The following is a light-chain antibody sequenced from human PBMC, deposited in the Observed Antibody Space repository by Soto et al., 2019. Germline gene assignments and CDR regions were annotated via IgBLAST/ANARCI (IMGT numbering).Light chain of an antibody. V-gene: IGLV1-40*01. CDR3: QSYDTSLSGGSV. CDR2: ENN. Sequence: QAVVTQSPSVSGAPGQRVSISCTGTSSNIGAGFDVHWYQQLPATAPKLLIYENNNRPSGVPDRFSGSKSGTSASLAITGLQAEDEADYYCQSYDTSLSGGSVFGTGTKLTVL. CDR1: SSNIGAGFD. J-gene: IGLJ1*01.